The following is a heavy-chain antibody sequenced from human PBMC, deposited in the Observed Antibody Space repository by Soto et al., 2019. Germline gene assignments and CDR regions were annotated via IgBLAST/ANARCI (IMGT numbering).Heavy chain of an antibody. V-gene: IGHV3-53*02. CDR1: GFTVSSNS. Sequence: EVELVETGGGLIQPGGSLRLSCAVSGFTVSSNSMSWVRQAPGKGLEWVSLIYADGGTYYGDSVKGRFTSSRDTSKNTVSLQMTSLRADDTAVYYCARDNSILGAPFQDWGQGNLVTVSS. D-gene: IGHD3-16*01. CDR3: ARDNSILGAPFQD. CDR2: IYADGGT. J-gene: IGHJ1*01.